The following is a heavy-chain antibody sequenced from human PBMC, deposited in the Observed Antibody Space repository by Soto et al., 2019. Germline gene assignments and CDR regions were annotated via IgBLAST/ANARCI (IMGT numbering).Heavy chain of an antibody. D-gene: IGHD3-10*01. CDR3: ATYYVSGSYFPDHYYNGMDV. CDR2: ISSSSSTI. CDR1: GFTFSIYS. V-gene: IGHV3-48*01. Sequence: GGSLRLSCAASGFTFSIYSMNWVRQAPGKGLEWISYISSSSSTIYYADSVKGRFTISRDNAKNSLYLQMNSLRAEDTAVYYCATYYVSGSYFPDHYYNGMDVWGQGTTVTVSS. J-gene: IGHJ6*02.